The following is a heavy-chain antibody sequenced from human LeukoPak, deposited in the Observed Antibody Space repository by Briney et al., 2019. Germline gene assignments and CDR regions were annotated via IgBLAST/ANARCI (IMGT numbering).Heavy chain of an antibody. V-gene: IGHV1-46*01. CDR3: ARGYYDSSGYYYYYFDY. Sequence: GASVKVSCKASGYTFTSYYMHWVRQAPGQGLEWMGIINPSGGSTSYAQKFQGRVTMTRDMSTSTVYMELSSLRSEDTAVYYCARGYYDSSGYYYYYFDYWGQGTLVTVSS. J-gene: IGHJ4*02. CDR2: INPSGGST. CDR1: GYTFTSYY. D-gene: IGHD3-22*01.